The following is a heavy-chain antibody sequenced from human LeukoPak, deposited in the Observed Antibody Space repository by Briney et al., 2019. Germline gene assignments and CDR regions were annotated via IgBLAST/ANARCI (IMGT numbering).Heavy chain of an antibody. CDR2: ISSSSSYI. Sequence: GGSLRFSCAASGFTFSSYSMNWVRQAPGKGLEWVSSISSSSSYIYYADSVKGRFTISRDNAKNSLYLQMNSLRAEDTAVYYCARVEDDDSEDYWGQGTLVTVSS. V-gene: IGHV3-21*01. CDR1: GFTFSSYS. D-gene: IGHD3-22*01. J-gene: IGHJ4*02. CDR3: ARVEDDDSEDY.